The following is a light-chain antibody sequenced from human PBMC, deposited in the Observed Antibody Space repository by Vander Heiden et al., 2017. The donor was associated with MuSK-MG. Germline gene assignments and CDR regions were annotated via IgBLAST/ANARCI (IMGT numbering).Light chain of an antibody. CDR3: AAWDDSLSGYV. J-gene: IGLJ1*01. CDR2: RNS. V-gene: IGLV1-47*01. CDR1: RSNIGSNS. Sequence: QSLLTQPPSSSGTPVQSVTTSCSGSRSNIGSNSVSWYQQLPGTAPELLIHRNSQRPAGVPDRISGSKSGTSGTLAISGLRSEDEADYYCAAWDDSLSGYVFGTGTRVSVL.